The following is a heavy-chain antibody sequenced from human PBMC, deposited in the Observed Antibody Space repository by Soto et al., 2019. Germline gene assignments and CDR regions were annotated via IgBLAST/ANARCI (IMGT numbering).Heavy chain of an antibody. CDR3: ATSSGYYYVDY. CDR2: INAGNGNT. V-gene: IGHV1-3*01. D-gene: IGHD3-22*01. CDR1: GYTFTSYA. Sequence: QVQLEQSGAEVKKPGASVKVSCKASGYTFTSYAMHWVRQAPGQRLEWMGWINAGNGNTKYSQKFQGRVTLTRDTSASRAYMELSSLRSEDTAVYYCATSSGYYYVDYWGQGTLVTVSS. J-gene: IGHJ4*02.